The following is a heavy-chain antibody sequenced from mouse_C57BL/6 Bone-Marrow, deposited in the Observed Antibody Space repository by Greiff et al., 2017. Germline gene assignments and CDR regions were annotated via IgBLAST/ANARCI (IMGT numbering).Heavy chain of an antibody. Sequence: QVQLQQSGPELVRPGSSVKLSCKASGYSFTSYWMDWVKQRPGPGLEWIGNIYPSDSETHYNQKFKDKATLTVYKSSSTAYMQLSSLTSEDSAVYYCASSWCDYGFDVWGQGTTLTVSS. D-gene: IGHD2-4*01. J-gene: IGHJ2*01. V-gene: IGHV1-61*01. CDR3: ASSWCDYGFDV. CDR1: GYSFTSYW. CDR2: IYPSDSET.